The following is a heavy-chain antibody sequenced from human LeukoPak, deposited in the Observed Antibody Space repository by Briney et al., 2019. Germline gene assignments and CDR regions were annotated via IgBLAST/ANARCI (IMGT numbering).Heavy chain of an antibody. CDR3: ARVHIAVAGPYVDY. CDR2: ISSSGSTR. D-gene: IGHD6-19*01. Sequence: GGSLRLSCAASGFTFSSYEMNWVRQAPGKGLEWVSYISSSGSTRYYADSVKGRFTVSRDNAKNSLYLQMNSLRAEDTAVYYCARVHIAVAGPYVDYWGQGTLVTVSS. V-gene: IGHV3-48*03. CDR1: GFTFSSYE. J-gene: IGHJ4*02.